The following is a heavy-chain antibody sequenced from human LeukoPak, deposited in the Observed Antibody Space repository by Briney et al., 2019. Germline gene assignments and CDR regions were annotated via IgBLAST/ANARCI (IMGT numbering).Heavy chain of an antibody. CDR2: IPYDGSNK. CDR3: AKGIWFGEFGDGVT. J-gene: IGHJ4*02. V-gene: IGHV3-30*02. D-gene: IGHD3-10*01. Sequence: GGSLRLSCAASGFTFSRYGMHWVRQAPGKGLEWVAFIPYDGSNKYYADSVKGRFTISRDNSKNTLYLQMNSLRAEDTAVYYCAKGIWFGEFGDGVTWGRGTLVTVSS. CDR1: GFTFSRYG.